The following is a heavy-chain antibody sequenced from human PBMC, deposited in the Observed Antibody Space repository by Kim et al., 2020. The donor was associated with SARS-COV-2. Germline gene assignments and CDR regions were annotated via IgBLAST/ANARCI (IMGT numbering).Heavy chain of an antibody. Sequence: SETLSLTCAVYGGSFSGYYWSWIRQPPGKGLEWIGEINHSGSTNYNPSLKSRVTISVDTSKNQFSLKLSSVTAADTAVYYCARGSLMTIAAAGAWFDPWGQGTLVTVSS. CDR3: ARGSLMTIAAAGAWFDP. CDR2: INHSGST. V-gene: IGHV4-34*01. D-gene: IGHD6-13*01. CDR1: GGSFSGYY. J-gene: IGHJ5*02.